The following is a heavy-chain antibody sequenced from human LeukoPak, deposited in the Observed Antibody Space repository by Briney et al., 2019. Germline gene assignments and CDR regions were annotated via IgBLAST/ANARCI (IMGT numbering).Heavy chain of an antibody. CDR3: ARDPPASGYWETYYYYGMDV. CDR2: ISAYNGNT. D-gene: IGHD3-22*01. J-gene: IGHJ6*02. Sequence: ASVKVSCKASGYTFTSYGISWVRQAPGQGLEWMGWISAYNGNTNYAQKLQGRVTMTTDTSTSTAYMELRSLRSDDTAVYYCARDPPASGYWETYYYYGMDVWGQGTTVTVSS. CDR1: GYTFTSYG. V-gene: IGHV1-18*01.